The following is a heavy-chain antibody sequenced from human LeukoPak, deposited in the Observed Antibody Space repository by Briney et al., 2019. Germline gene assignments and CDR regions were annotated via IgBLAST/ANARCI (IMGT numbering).Heavy chain of an antibody. CDR3: ARTFGPYYFDY. CDR1: GYTLTELS. D-gene: IGHD3/OR15-3a*01. CDR2: IVPLFGTA. J-gene: IGHJ4*02. Sequence: SVKVSCKVSGYTLTELSMHWVRQAPGQGLEWMGGIVPLFGTASYAGNFQGRITLTAEDESTTTVYMELSSLTSEDTAVYFCARTFGPYYFDYWGQGTLVTVSS. V-gene: IGHV1-69*13.